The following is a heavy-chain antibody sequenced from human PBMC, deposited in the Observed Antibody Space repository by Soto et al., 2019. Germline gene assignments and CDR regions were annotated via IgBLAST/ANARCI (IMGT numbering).Heavy chain of an antibody. CDR2: IWYDGSNK. J-gene: IGHJ4*02. CDR1: GFTFSSYG. Sequence: QVQLVESGGGVVQPGRSLRLSCAASGFTFSSYGMHWVRQAPGKGLEWVALIWYDGSNKYHADSVKGRFTISRDNSKNTLYLQMNSLRAEDTAVYYCARDCWAYTSGWYPDYWGQGTLVTVSS. D-gene: IGHD6-19*01. CDR3: ARDCWAYTSGWYPDY. V-gene: IGHV3-33*01.